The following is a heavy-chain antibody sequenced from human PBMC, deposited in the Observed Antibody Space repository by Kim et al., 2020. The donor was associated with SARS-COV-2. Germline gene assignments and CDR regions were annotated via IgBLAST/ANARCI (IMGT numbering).Heavy chain of an antibody. CDR1: GFTFSSYA. J-gene: IGHJ3*02. Sequence: GGSLRLSCAASGFTFSSYAMSWVRQAPGKGLEWVSAISGSGGSTYYADSVKGRFTISRDNSKNTLYLQMNSLRAEDTAVYDCAKDDGRITGTLDAFDIWGQGTIVTVS. CDR2: ISGSGGST. D-gene: IGHD1-7*01. CDR3: AKDDGRITGTLDAFDI. V-gene: IGHV3-23*01.